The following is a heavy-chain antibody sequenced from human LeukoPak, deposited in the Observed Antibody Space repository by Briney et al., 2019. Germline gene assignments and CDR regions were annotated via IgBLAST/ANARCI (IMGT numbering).Heavy chain of an antibody. CDR1: GFTFSAYS. Sequence: PGGSLRLSCAASGFTFSAYSMNWVRQAPGKGLEWVSAISGSGGSTYYADSVKGRFTISRDNSKNTLYLQMNSLRAEDTAVYYCARVGYCSGGSCSKTDAFDIWGQGTMVTVSS. D-gene: IGHD2-15*01. CDR2: ISGSGGST. V-gene: IGHV3-23*01. J-gene: IGHJ3*02. CDR3: ARVGYCSGGSCSKTDAFDI.